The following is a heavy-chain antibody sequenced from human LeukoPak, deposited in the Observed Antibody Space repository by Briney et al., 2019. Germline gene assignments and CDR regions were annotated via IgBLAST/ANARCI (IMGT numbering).Heavy chain of an antibody. CDR1: GFTFRTYW. Sequence: GGSLRLSCAASGFTFRTYWMSWVRQAPGKGLEWVASINQGGSETYYVESVKGRFTISRDNAMNSFFLQMNSLRAEDTAVYYCARLIVDRTIYDYWGQGTLVTVSS. V-gene: IGHV3-7*01. CDR2: INQGGSET. J-gene: IGHJ4*02. D-gene: IGHD3-22*01. CDR3: ARLIVDRTIYDY.